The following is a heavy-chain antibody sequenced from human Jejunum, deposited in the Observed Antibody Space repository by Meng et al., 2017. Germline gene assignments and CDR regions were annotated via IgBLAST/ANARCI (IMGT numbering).Heavy chain of an antibody. J-gene: IGHJ4*02. CDR1: GYTFISYV. V-gene: IGHV1-18*01. CDR3: ARLGGAALIDY. D-gene: IGHD3-16*01. Sequence: VHRVKSAAEGKKTGASGKSSGRASGYTFISYVITGVRQAPGQGLEWMGWISANNGYTNLAQKFQGRVTMTTDTSTSTAYMDLRSLRSDDTAVYYCARLGGAALIDYWGQGTLVTVSS. CDR2: ISANNGYT.